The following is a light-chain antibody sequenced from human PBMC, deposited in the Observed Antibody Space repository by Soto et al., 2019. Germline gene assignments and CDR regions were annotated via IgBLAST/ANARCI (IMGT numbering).Light chain of an antibody. CDR2: GAS. CDR3: QQYGSSPFT. V-gene: IGKV3-20*01. Sequence: DIVLTQSPGTLSLSPGERATLSCRASQSVSSNLAWYQQKPGQAPRLLIYGASSRATDISDRFSGSGSGTDFTLTIRRLGPEDSAVYYCQQYGSSPFTFGPGTKVDIK. CDR1: QSVSSN. J-gene: IGKJ3*01.